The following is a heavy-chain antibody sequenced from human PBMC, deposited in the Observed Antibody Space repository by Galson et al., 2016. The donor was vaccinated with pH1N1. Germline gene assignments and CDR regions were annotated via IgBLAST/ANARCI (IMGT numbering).Heavy chain of an antibody. CDR2: IYPGDSDT. Sequence: QSGAEVKKPGESLRISCQDYGDRFSTYWISWVRQMPGKGLEWMGMIYPGDSDTRYNPSFQGQVTISADKSISTTYLHWSSLDASDTAMYFCARSARVWFDSSGYYPHYFDNWGQGTLVTVSS. J-gene: IGHJ4*02. D-gene: IGHD3-22*01. CDR1: GDRFSTYW. V-gene: IGHV5-51*01. CDR3: ARSARVWFDSSGYYPHYFDN.